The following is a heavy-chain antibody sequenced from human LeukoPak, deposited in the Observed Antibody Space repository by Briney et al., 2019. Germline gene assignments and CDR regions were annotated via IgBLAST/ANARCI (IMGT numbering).Heavy chain of an antibody. Sequence: ASVKVSCKASGYTFTSYGISWVRQAPGQGLEWMGWISAYNGNTNYAQKLQGGVTMTTDTSTSTAYMELRSLRSDDTAVYYCARDLQVGYSGSTYSSGWSSYYFDHWGQGTLVTVSS. J-gene: IGHJ4*02. V-gene: IGHV1-18*01. D-gene: IGHD6-19*01. CDR2: ISAYNGNT. CDR3: ARDLQVGYSGSTYSSGWSSYYFDH. CDR1: GYTFTSYG.